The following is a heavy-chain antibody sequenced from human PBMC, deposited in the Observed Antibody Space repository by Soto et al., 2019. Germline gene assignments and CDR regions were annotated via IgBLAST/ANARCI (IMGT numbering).Heavy chain of an antibody. CDR3: ARALAGSYDY. D-gene: IGHD1-26*01. CDR1: GDSVSSKSAA. J-gene: IGHJ4*02. CDR2: TYYRSKWST. V-gene: IGHV6-1*01. Sequence: TLSLTCAISGDSVSSKSAAWNWIRQSPSRGLEWLGRTYYRSKWSTDYAVSVKGRITVNPDTSKNQFSLHLNSVTPEDTAVYYCARALAGSYDYWGQGTLVTVSS.